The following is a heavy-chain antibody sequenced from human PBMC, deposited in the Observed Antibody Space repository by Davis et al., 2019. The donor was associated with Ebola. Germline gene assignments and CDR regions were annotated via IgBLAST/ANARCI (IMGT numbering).Heavy chain of an antibody. CDR3: AKEGPGTTFTTTFDY. Sequence: GESLKISCAASGFSFNSYPISWLRQAPGKGLEWVSAISGSGDRPQYADSVRGRFIISRDNSKNTLSLQMNGLRVEDTAIYYCAKEGPGTTFTTTFDYWGQGSLVTVSS. V-gene: IGHV3-23*01. D-gene: IGHD4-17*01. CDR2: ISGSGDRP. CDR1: GFSFNSYP. J-gene: IGHJ4*02.